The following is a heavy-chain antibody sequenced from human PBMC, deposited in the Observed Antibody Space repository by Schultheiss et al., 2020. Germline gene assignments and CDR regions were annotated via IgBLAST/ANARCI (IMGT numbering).Heavy chain of an antibody. CDR2: ISYDGSNK. Sequence: GGSLRLSCAASGFTFSSYVIHWVRQAPGKGLEWVAVISYDGSNKYYADSVKGRFTISRDNSKNTLYLQMNSLRAEDTAVYYCARTVVPAAMYYYYGMDVWGQGTTVTVSS. V-gene: IGHV3-30-3*01. CDR3: ARTVVPAAMYYYYGMDV. CDR1: GFTFSSYV. D-gene: IGHD2-2*01. J-gene: IGHJ6*02.